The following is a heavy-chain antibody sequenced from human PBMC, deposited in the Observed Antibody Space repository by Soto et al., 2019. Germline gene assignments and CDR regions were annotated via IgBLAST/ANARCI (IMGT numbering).Heavy chain of an antibody. CDR1: GGTFSTYG. D-gene: IGHD1-1*01. Sequence: QVHLVQSGAEVKKPASSVKVSCQASGGTFSTYGITWVRQAPGHGLEWMGAIIPVFASTSSAQLFRGRLSITADEVSSTAYMELSGLTSEDTAIYYCATAGFRGTAIQRFEHRGQGNGVTV. CDR2: IIPVFAST. J-gene: IGHJ4*02. CDR3: ATAGFRGTAIQRFEH. V-gene: IGHV1-69*01.